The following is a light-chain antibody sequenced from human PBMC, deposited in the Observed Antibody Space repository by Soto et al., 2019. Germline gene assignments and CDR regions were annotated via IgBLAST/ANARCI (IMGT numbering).Light chain of an antibody. CDR3: QQRCNWPLL. Sequence: EIVLTQSPATLSLSPGERATLSCRASQSVSSYLAWYQQKPGQAPRLLIYDASNRATGNPARFSGSGSGTDFALTLRSLEPEDVGVYYCQQRCNWPLLFGPGTKVDIK. CDR2: DAS. J-gene: IGKJ3*01. CDR1: QSVSSY. V-gene: IGKV3-11*01.